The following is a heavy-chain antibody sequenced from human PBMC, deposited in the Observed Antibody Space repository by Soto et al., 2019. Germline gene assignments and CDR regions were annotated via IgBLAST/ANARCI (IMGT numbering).Heavy chain of an antibody. CDR3: ARVGYCSRPSCYLDY. D-gene: IGHD2-2*01. J-gene: IGHJ4*02. V-gene: IGHV3-21*01. CDR1: GFTFSDYS. Sequence: EVQLVESGGGLVKPGGSLRLSCAASGFTFSDYSMDWVRQAPGKGLEWISSISSGSSYIYHADSLKGRFTISRDNAKNSLYLQMNSLRAEDTAVYYCARVGYCSRPSCYLDYWGQGTLVTVSS. CDR2: ISSGSSYI.